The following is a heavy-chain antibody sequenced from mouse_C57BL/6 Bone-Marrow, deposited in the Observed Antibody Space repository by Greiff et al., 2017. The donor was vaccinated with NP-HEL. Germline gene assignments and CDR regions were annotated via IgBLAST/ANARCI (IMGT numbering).Heavy chain of an antibody. CDR1: GFTFSSYT. D-gene: IGHD2-2*01. V-gene: IGHV5-9*01. CDR2: ISGSGGNT. J-gene: IGHJ2*01. Sequence: EVHLVESGGGLVKPGGSLKLSCAASGFTFSSYTMSWVRQTPEKRLEWVATISGSGGNTYYPDSVKGRFTISRDNAKNTLYLQMSSLRSEDTALYYCAREYGYDEGYFDYWGQGTTLTVSS. CDR3: AREYGYDEGYFDY.